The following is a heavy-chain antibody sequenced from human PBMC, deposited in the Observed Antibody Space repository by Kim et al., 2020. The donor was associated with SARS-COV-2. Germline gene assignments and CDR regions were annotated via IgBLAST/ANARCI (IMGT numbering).Heavy chain of an antibody. V-gene: IGHV3-30*02. J-gene: IGHJ4*02. Sequence: DSVKGRFTISRDNSKNTLYLQMNSLRAEDTAVYYCAKGFFSGWTPPDFDYWGQGTLVTVSS. D-gene: IGHD6-19*01. CDR3: AKGFFSGWTPPDFDY.